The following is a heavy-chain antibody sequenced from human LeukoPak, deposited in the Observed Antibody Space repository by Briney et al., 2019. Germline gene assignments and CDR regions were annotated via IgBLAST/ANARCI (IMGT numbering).Heavy chain of an antibody. V-gene: IGHV4-59*01. CDR1: GGSISSYS. Sequence: SQTLSLTCTVSGGSISSYSWSWIRLPPAKGLEWIGYLSKSGNTNYSPSLKSRVTIFGDTSKNQFFLNLSSVTAADTAMYYCARARYVNSFYAFDIWGQGTLVTVSS. CDR3: ARARYVNSFYAFDI. J-gene: IGHJ3*02. D-gene: IGHD3-9*01. CDR2: LSKSGNT.